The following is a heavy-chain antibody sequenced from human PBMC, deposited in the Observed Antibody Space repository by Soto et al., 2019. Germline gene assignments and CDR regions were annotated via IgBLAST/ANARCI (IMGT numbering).Heavy chain of an antibody. D-gene: IGHD1-1*01. CDR3: ALSWYSYYFDL. CDR2: IWYDGSDQ. CDR1: GFSFSISG. V-gene: IGHV3-33*01. Sequence: PGGSLRLSCAASGFSFSISGMPRFLQAPGKGLEWVAVIWYDGSDQYYADSVKGRFTSSRDNSKNTLYLQMKSLRAEDTAVYYCALSWYSYYFDLWGQGTLVTVSS. J-gene: IGHJ4*02.